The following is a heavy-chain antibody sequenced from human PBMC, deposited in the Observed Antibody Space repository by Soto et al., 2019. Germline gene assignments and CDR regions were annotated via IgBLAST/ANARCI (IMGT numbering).Heavy chain of an antibody. V-gene: IGHV3-53*01. D-gene: IGHD6-19*01. CDR1: GFTVSSNY. J-gene: IGHJ1*01. CDR2: VYSAGNT. Sequence: EVQLVESGGGLIQPGGSLRLSCAASGFTVSSNYMGWVRQAPGKGLEYVSVVYSAGNTYYTDSVKGRFTISRDSSENMLFLQMNSLRAEDTAVDFGARAVGSSGGWAEDCQHWGQGTLVTVSS. CDR3: ARAVGSSGGWAEDCQH.